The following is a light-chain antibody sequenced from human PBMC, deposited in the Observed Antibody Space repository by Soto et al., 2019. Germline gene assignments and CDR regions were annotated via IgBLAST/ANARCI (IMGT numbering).Light chain of an antibody. CDR1: KLGNKY. Sequence: SYELTQPPSVSVSPGQTASITCSGDKLGNKYAYWYQQKPGQSPVLVIYQDTKRPSGIPERFSGSSSGNTATLTISGTQAMDEADYYCQAWDITTVVFGGGTQLTVL. CDR2: QDT. CDR3: QAWDITTVV. J-gene: IGLJ2*01. V-gene: IGLV3-1*01.